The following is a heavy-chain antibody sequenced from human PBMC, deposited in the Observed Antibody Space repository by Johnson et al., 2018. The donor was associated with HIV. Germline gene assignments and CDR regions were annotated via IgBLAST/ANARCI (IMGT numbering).Heavy chain of an antibody. Sequence: VQLVESGGGLVKPGGSLRLSCAASGFSFGDYYMSWIRQAPGKGLEWISYISSDGSTIDYADSVKGRFTISRDNGNNSLYLQMNSLRAEDTAVYYCARAGVVFSTASHDAFDIWGQGTMVTVSS. CDR3: ARAGVVFSTASHDAFDI. CDR1: GFSFGDYY. D-gene: IGHD2-21*01. V-gene: IGHV3-11*04. J-gene: IGHJ3*02. CDR2: ISSDGSTI.